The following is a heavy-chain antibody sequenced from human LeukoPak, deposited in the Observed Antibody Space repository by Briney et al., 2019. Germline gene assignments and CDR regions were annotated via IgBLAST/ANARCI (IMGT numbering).Heavy chain of an antibody. CDR2: IYSGGST. CDR3: ARGAGPWTFDS. V-gene: IGHV3-66*02. Sequence: PGGSLRLSCAASGFTVSSYYMSWVRQAPGKGLEWISLIYSGGSTYYADSVKGRFTISRDNSKNTLYLQMTSLRAEDTAVYYCARGAGPWTFDSWGKGTLVTVSS. J-gene: IGHJ4*02. D-gene: IGHD3/OR15-3a*01. CDR1: GFTVSSYY.